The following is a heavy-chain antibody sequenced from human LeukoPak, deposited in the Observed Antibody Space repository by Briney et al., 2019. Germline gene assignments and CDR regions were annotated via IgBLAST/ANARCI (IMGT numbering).Heavy chain of an antibody. J-gene: IGHJ4*02. CDR1: GGTFSSYA. D-gene: IGHD2-2*02. V-gene: IGHV1-69*13. CDR2: IIPIFGTA. CDR3: ARSRCSSTSCYNVPVDY. Sequence: GASVKVSCKASGGTFSSYAISWVRQAPGQGLEWMGGIIPIFGTANYAQKFQGRVTITADESTSTAYMELSSLRSEDTAVYYCARSRCSSTSCYNVPVDYWGQGTLATVSS.